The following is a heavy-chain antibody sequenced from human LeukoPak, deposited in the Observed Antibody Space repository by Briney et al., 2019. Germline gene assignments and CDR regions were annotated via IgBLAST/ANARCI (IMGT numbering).Heavy chain of an antibody. D-gene: IGHD2-15*01. CDR3: ARGPDIVVVVAAAPGWFDP. CDR2: ISSSGSTI. J-gene: IGHJ5*02. CDR1: GFTFSSYE. V-gene: IGHV3-48*03. Sequence: GGSLRLSCAASGFTFSSYEMNWVRHAPGKGLEWVSYISSSGSTIYHADSVKGRFTISRDNAKNSLYLQMNSLRAEDTAVYYCARGPDIVVVVAAAPGWFDPWGQGTLVTVSS.